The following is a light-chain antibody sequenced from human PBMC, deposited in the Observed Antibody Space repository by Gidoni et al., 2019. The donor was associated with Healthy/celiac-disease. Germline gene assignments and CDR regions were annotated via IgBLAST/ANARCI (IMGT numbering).Light chain of an antibody. CDR3: SSYTSSSTLEGV. CDR1: SSDVGGYNY. Sequence: QSTLTQPASVSGSPGPSFTISCTGTSSDVGGYNYVAWYQQHPGKAPKLMIYEVSNRPSGVSNRFSGSKSGNTASLTISGLQAEDEDDYYCSSYTSSSTLEGVFGTGTKVTVL. V-gene: IGLV2-14*01. J-gene: IGLJ1*01. CDR2: EVS.